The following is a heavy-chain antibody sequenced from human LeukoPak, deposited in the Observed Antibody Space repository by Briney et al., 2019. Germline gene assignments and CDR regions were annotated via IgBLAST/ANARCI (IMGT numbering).Heavy chain of an antibody. Sequence: GGSLRLSCVASGFTFSNAWMSWIRQAPGKGLEWVSYISSSGSARYYADSVKGRFTISRDNAKNSLYLQMNSLRAEDTVVYYCARGGFNYGAFDIWGQGTMVTVSS. J-gene: IGHJ3*02. CDR3: ARGGFNYGAFDI. CDR1: GFTFSNAW. D-gene: IGHD5-24*01. V-gene: IGHV3-11*01. CDR2: ISSSGSAR.